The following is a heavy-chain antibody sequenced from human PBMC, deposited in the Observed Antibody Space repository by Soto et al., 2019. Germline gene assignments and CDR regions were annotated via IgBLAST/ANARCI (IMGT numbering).Heavy chain of an antibody. V-gene: IGHV4-30-2*01. J-gene: IGHJ4*02. CDR1: GGSISSGGYS. CDR2: IYHSGST. Sequence: SETLSLTCAVSGGSISSGGYSWSWIRQPPGKGLEWIGYIYHSGSTYYNPSLKSRVTISVDRSKNQFSLKLSSVTAADTAVYYCARAAPRYCSGGSCYSGSYSNHWGQGTQVTVSS. CDR3: ARAAPRYCSGGSCYSGSYSNH. D-gene: IGHD2-15*01.